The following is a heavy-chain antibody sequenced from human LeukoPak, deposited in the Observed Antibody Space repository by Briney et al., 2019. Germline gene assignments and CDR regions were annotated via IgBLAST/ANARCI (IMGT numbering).Heavy chain of an antibody. CDR2: IIPIFGTA. D-gene: IGHD2-2*01. J-gene: IGHJ5*02. CDR3: ARMIVVVPAAMSGWFDP. Sequence: SVKVSCKASGGTFSSYAISWVRQAPGQGLEWMGGIIPIFGTANYAQKFQGRVTITTDESTSTAYMELSSLRSEDAAVYYCARMIVVVPAAMSGWFDPWGQGTLVTVSS. CDR1: GGTFSSYA. V-gene: IGHV1-69*05.